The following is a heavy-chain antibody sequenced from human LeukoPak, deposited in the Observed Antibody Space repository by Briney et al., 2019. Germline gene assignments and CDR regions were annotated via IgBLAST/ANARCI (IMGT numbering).Heavy chain of an antibody. Sequence: GRSLRLSCAASGFTFSSYGMHWVRHAPGKGLEWVAVISYDGSNKYYADSVKGRFTISRDNSKNTLYLQMNSLRAEDTAVYYCAKNSGSNRFDYWGQGTLVTVSS. D-gene: IGHD1-26*01. CDR2: ISYDGSNK. CDR1: GFTFSSYG. J-gene: IGHJ5*01. V-gene: IGHV3-30*18. CDR3: AKNSGSNRFDY.